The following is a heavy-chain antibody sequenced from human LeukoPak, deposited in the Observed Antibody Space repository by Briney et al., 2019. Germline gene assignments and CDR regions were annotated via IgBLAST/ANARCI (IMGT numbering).Heavy chain of an antibody. D-gene: IGHD3-10*01. CDR2: INHSGST. V-gene: IGHV4-34*01. J-gene: IGHJ1*01. CDR3: ARGAPYYYGSGSYTRYFQH. CDR1: GGSFSGYY. Sequence: SETLSLTCAVYGGSFSGYYWSWIRQPPGKELEWIGEINHSGSTNYNPSLKSRVTISVDTSKNQFSLKLSSVTAADTAVYYCARGAPYYYGSGSYTRYFQHWGQGTLVTVSS.